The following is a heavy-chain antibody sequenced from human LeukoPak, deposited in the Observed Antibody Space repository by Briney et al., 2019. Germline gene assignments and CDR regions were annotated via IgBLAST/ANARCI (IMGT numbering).Heavy chain of an antibody. Sequence: SETLSLTCTVSGGSISSYHWSWIRQSPGKGLEWIAYIYYSGRTNYNPPLKSRVTISVNTSKNQFSLKLSSVTAADTAVYYCARCSGSYYNAWGFDPWGQGTLVTVSS. CDR1: GGSISSYH. CDR2: IYYSGRT. J-gene: IGHJ5*02. D-gene: IGHD1-26*01. CDR3: ARCSGSYYNAWGFDP. V-gene: IGHV4-59*01.